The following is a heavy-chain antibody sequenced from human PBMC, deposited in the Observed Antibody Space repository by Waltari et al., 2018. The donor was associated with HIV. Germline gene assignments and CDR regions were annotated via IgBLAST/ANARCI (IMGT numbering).Heavy chain of an antibody. V-gene: IGHV1-8*01. CDR1: GYTFTSYA. J-gene: IGHJ4*02. Sequence: QVQLVQSGAEVKKPGASVKVSCKASGYTFTSYAINWVRQSPGPWLAWMGWMNPNSGNTGYAQKFQGRVTMTRDTSISTAYMELSSLRSDDTAVYYCARALGRGYCSSTSCFFDYWGQGPLVTVSS. CDR2: MNPNSGNT. CDR3: ARALGRGYCSSTSCFFDY. D-gene: IGHD2-2*01.